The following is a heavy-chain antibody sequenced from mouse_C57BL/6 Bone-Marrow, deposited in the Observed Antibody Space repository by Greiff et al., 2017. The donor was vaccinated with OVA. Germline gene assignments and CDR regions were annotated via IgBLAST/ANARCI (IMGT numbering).Heavy chain of an antibody. CDR3: ARSGLRQGAYYFDY. CDR2: INPNNGGT. V-gene: IGHV1-26*01. CDR1: GYTFTDYY. J-gene: IGHJ2*01. D-gene: IGHD2-2*01. Sequence: VQLQQSGPELVKPGASVKISCKASGYTFTDYYMNWVKQSHGKSLEWIGDINPNNGGTSYNQKFKGKATLTVDKSSSTAYMELRSLTSEDSAVYYCARSGLRQGAYYFDYWGQGTTLTVSS.